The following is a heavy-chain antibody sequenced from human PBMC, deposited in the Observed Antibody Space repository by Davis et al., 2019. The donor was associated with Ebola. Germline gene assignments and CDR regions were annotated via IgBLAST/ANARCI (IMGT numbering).Heavy chain of an antibody. CDR3: ARVKGVRYSSSDLDY. Sequence: GESLKTSCAASGFTFSSYSMNWVRQAPGKRLEWVSYISSSSSTIYYADSVKGRFTISRDNAKNSLYLQMNSLRDEDTAVYYCARVKGVRYSSSDLDYWGQGTLVTVSS. J-gene: IGHJ4*02. V-gene: IGHV3-48*02. CDR2: ISSSSSTI. D-gene: IGHD6-6*01. CDR1: GFTFSSYS.